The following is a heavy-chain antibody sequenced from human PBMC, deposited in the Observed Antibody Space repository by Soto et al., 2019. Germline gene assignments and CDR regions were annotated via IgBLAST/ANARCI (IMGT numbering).Heavy chain of an antibody. V-gene: IGHV4-34*01. Sequence: LSLTCAVYGGSFSGYYWSWIRQPPGKGLEWIGEINHSGSTNYNPSLKSRVTISVDTSKNQFSLKLSSVTAADTAVYYCARGDIVVVPAAMGDYNWFDPWGQGTLVTVSS. J-gene: IGHJ5*02. D-gene: IGHD2-2*01. CDR3: ARGDIVVVPAAMGDYNWFDP. CDR2: INHSGST. CDR1: GGSFSGYY.